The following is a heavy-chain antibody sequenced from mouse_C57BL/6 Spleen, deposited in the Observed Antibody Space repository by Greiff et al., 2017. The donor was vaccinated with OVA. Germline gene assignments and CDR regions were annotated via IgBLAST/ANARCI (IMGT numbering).Heavy chain of an antibody. D-gene: IGHD2-4*01. V-gene: IGHV1-50*01. CDR1: GYTFTSYW. CDR3: ARGIYDYPYYYAMDD. Sequence: QVQLQQPGAELVKPGASVKLSCKASGYTFTSYWMQWVKQRPGQGLEWIGEIDPSDSYTNYNQKFKGKATLTVDTSSSTAYMQLSSLTSEDSAVYYCARGIYDYPYYYAMDDWGQGTSVTVSS. CDR2: IDPSDSYT. J-gene: IGHJ4*01.